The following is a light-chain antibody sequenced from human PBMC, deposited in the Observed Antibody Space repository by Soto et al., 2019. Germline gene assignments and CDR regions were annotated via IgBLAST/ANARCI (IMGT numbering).Light chain of an antibody. CDR3: TSYTSSSSVL. CDR2: DVN. J-gene: IGLJ2*01. Sequence: QSVLTQPRSVSGSPGQSVTLSCTGTSSDVGGYHYVSWYQHHPGKAPKIIIYDVNKRPSGVPDRFSGSKSGNTASLTISGLQAEDEADYYCTSYTSSSSVLFGGGTKLTVL. V-gene: IGLV2-11*01. CDR1: SSDVGGYHY.